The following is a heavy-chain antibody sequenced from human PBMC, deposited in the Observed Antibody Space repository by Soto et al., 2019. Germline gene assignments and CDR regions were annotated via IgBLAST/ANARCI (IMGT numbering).Heavy chain of an antibody. J-gene: IGHJ6*02. D-gene: IGHD3-10*01. Sequence: ASVKVSCKASGYTFTIYAMHWVLQAPGQRLEWMGWINAGNGNTKYSQKFQGRVTITRDTSASTAYMELSSLRSEDTAVYYCARAPGYGDHYYYGMDVWGQGTTVTVSS. CDR2: INAGNGNT. CDR1: GYTFTIYA. V-gene: IGHV1-3*01. CDR3: ARAPGYGDHYYYGMDV.